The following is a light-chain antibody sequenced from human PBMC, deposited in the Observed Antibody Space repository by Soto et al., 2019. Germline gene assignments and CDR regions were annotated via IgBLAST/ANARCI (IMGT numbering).Light chain of an antibody. Sequence: IVFTQSPGTVSLSQRERATLSCCAIQSVSNSYLAWDQQIPGQAPRLLIYGASNRATGIPDRFSGSGSGTDFSLTISRLEPGDFAVYYCQQRSNWATITFGQGTRLA. CDR1: QSVSNSY. V-gene: IGKV3D-20*02. CDR3: QQRSNWATIT. J-gene: IGKJ5*01. CDR2: GAS.